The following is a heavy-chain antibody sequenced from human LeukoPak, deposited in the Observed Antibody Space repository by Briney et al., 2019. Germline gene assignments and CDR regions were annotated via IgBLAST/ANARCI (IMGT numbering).Heavy chain of an antibody. Sequence: PSETLSLTCTVSGGSISSSSYYWGWIRQPPGKGLEWIGSIYYSGSTYYNPSLKSRVTISVDTSKNQFSLKLSSVTAADTAVYYCARGKYQLLRAYYYYYMDVWGKGTTVTVSS. V-gene: IGHV4-39*01. J-gene: IGHJ6*03. CDR1: GGSISSSSYY. CDR3: ARGKYQLLRAYYYYYMDV. D-gene: IGHD2-2*01. CDR2: IYYSGST.